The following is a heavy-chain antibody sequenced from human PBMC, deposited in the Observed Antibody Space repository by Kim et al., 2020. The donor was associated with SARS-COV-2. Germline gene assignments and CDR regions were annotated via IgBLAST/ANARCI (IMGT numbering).Heavy chain of an antibody. CDR2: ISHDGSNK. J-gene: IGHJ6*02. V-gene: IGHV3-30*18. D-gene: IGHD6-13*01. CDR1: GFTFSSYG. CDR3: AKGRSSSSMWASMDV. Sequence: GGSLRLSCAASGFTFSSYGMHWVRQGPGKGLEWVSVISHDGSNKYYADSVKGRFTISRDNSKNTLYLQMNSLRAEDTSVFYCAKGRSSSSMWASMDVWGQGTTVTVSS.